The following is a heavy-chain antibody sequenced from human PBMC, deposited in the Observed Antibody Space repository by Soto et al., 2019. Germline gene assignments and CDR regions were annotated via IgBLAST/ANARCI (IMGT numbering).Heavy chain of an antibody. D-gene: IGHD1-20*01. CDR2: INHSGST. J-gene: IGHJ6*02. CDR3: ARARILYTYYYYGMDV. Sequence: QVQLQQWGAGLLKPSETLSLTCAVYGGSFSGYYWSWIRQPPGKGLEWIGEINHSGSTNYNPSLKGRVTISVDPSKNQCSLKLSSVTAADTAVYYGARARILYTYYYYGMDVWGQGTTVTVSS. V-gene: IGHV4-34*01. CDR1: GGSFSGYY.